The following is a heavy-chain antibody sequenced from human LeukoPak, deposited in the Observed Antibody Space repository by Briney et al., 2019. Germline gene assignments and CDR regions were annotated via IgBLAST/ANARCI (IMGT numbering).Heavy chain of an antibody. D-gene: IGHD2-2*01. J-gene: IGHJ5*02. CDR2: IYHSDSA. V-gene: IGHV4-38-2*02. CDR3: ARDPRWLTPDCTSTSCYENYFDP. CDR1: GYPHSRGHQ. Sequence: SDPLSLPCGVSGYPHSRGHQRASLRQCPGNGLEWIGSIYHSDSAHYNPSLKSRVTISVETSKNQYSLNMYSVTAADTAVYYCARDPRWLTPDCTSTSCYENYFDPWGQGTLVTVSS.